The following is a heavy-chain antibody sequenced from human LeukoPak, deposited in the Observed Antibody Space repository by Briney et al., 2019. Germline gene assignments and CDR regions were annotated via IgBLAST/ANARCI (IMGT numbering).Heavy chain of an antibody. J-gene: IGHJ4*02. V-gene: IGHV3-21*01. CDR2: ISSSSSYI. D-gene: IGHD3-3*01. Sequence: PGGSLRLSCAASGFTFSSYSMNWVRQAPGQGLEWVSSISSSSSYIYYADSVKGRFTISRDNAKNSLYLQMNSLRAEDTAVYYCARDRSGGSRYYDFWSGYYSFDYWGQGTLVTVSS. CDR3: ARDRSGGSRYYDFWSGYYSFDY. CDR1: GFTFSSYS.